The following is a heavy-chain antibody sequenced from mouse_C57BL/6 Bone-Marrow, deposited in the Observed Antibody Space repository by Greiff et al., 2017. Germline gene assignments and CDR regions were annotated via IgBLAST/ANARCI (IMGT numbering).Heavy chain of an antibody. CDR3: ARDQITTVVATRAMDY. J-gene: IGHJ4*01. CDR2: IFPGSGST. CDR1: GYTFTDYY. Sequence: VKLMESGPELVKPGASVKISCKASGYTFTDYYINWVKQRPGQGLEWIGWIFPGSGSTYYNEKFKGKATLTVDKSSSTAYMLLSSLTSEDSAVYFCARDQITTVVATRAMDYWGQGTSVTVSS. V-gene: IGHV1-75*01. D-gene: IGHD1-1*01.